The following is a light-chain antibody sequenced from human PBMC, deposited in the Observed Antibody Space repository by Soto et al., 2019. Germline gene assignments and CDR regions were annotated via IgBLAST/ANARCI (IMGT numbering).Light chain of an antibody. Sequence: PGPRATLSCRASQTVITYLAWYQQKPGQAPRLLIFDATKRVTGIPARFSGSGSGTDFLLTMRSREPEDFAVYYCQQRGTFGGGTKVDIK. CDR2: DAT. V-gene: IGKV3-11*01. CDR1: QTVITY. J-gene: IGKJ4*01. CDR3: QQRGT.